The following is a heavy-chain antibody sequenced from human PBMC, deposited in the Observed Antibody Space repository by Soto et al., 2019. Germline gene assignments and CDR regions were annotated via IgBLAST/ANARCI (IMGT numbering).Heavy chain of an antibody. Sequence: SETLSLTCAAYGGSFSGYYWIWIRQPPGKGLEWIGEINHSGSTNYNPSLKSRVTISVDTSKNQFSLKLSSVTAADTAVYYCARRFGRTTVTTGSYRWFDPWGQGTLVTVSS. CDR3: ARRFGRTTVTTGSYRWFDP. CDR2: INHSGST. V-gene: IGHV4-34*01. D-gene: IGHD4-17*01. J-gene: IGHJ5*02. CDR1: GGSFSGYY.